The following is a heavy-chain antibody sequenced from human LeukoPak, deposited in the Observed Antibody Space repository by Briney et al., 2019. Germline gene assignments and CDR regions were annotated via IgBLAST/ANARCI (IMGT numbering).Heavy chain of an antibody. D-gene: IGHD5-12*01. Sequence: GGSLRLSCAASGFTFSSYGMHWVRQAPGKGLEWVAFIRYDGSNKYYADSVKGRFTISRDNSKNTLYLQMNSLRAEDTAVYYCAKDQGSCYDFEFQHWGQGTLVTVSS. V-gene: IGHV3-30*02. CDR3: AKDQGSCYDFEFQH. J-gene: IGHJ1*01. CDR1: GFTFSSYG. CDR2: IRYDGSNK.